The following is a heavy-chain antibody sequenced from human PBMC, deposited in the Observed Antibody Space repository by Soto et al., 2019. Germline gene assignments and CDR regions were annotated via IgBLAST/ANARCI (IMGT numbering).Heavy chain of an antibody. CDR2: TYYRSKWYN. CDR1: GDSVSSNSAA. CDR3: ARDRHCGLCTYDWFDP. Sequence: SQTLSLTCAISGDSVSSNSAALNWIRQSPSRGLEWLGRTYYRSKWYNDYAVSVKSRITINPDTSKNQFSLQLNSVTPEDTAVYYCARDRHCGLCTYDWFDPWGQGTLVTVSS. D-gene: IGHD2-2*01. J-gene: IGHJ5*02. V-gene: IGHV6-1*01.